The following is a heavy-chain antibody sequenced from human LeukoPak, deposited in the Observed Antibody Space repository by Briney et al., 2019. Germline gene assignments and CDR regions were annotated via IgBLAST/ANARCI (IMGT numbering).Heavy chain of an antibody. J-gene: IGHJ1*01. CDR2: ISYRGSS. Sequence: PSETLSLTCNVSGGSISNYFWSWIRQPPGGGLEWIGYISYRGSSNYNPSLKGRVTFSVDTSKNQISLRMISVTASDTAVYYCARGLPLLGSEEGLPLGYWGQGSLVTVSS. CDR1: GGSISNYF. V-gene: IGHV4-59*01. D-gene: IGHD2-21*01. CDR3: ARGLPLLGSEEGLPLGY.